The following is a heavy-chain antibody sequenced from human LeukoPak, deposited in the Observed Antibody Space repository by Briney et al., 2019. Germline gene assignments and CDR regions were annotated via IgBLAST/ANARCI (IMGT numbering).Heavy chain of an antibody. Sequence: SETLSLTCTVSGGSIRTYYWSWIRQPPGKGLEWIGYIYYSGSTNYNPSLKSRVTISVDTSKSQFSLKLYSVTAADTAVYYCAPIYGDFSDFDYWGLGTLVTVSS. V-gene: IGHV4-59*12. CDR1: GGSIRTYY. J-gene: IGHJ4*02. CDR3: APIYGDFSDFDY. D-gene: IGHD2-21*02. CDR2: IYYSGST.